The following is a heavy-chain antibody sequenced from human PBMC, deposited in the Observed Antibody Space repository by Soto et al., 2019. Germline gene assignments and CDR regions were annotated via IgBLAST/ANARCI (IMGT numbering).Heavy chain of an antibody. D-gene: IGHD3-22*01. CDR2: ISAHNGDT. J-gene: IGHJ4*02. CDR1: GYSFATYG. CDR3: ATEPIYYNDGSGYDSFDF. V-gene: IGHV1-18*04. Sequence: GASVKVSCKASGYSFATYGFSWVRQAPGQGLECVGWISAHNGDTHYSQKFQGRVTLTTDTSTNTGYMELRSLTSDDTAVYFCATEPIYYNDGSGYDSFDFWGQGIQVTVSS.